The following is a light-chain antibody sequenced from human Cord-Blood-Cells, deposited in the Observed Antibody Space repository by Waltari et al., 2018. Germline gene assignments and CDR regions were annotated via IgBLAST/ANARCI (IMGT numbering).Light chain of an antibody. CDR3: CSYAGSSTFI. CDR2: EGS. V-gene: IGLV2-23*03. J-gene: IGLJ1*01. CDR1: SSDVGCYNL. Sequence: QSALTQPAPVSGSPGQSVTISCTGTSSDVGCYNLVPWYQQHPGKAPKLMIYEGSKRPSGVSNRFSGSKSGNTASLTISGLQAEDEADYYCCSYAGSSTFIFGTGTKVTVL.